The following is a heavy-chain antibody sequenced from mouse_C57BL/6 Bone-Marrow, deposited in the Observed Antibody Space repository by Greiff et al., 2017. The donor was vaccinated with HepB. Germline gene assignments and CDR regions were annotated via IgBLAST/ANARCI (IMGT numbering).Heavy chain of an antibody. Sequence: VQVVESGPELVKPGASVKISCKASGYAFSSSWMNWVKQRPGKGLEWIGRIYPGDGDTNYNGKFKGKATLTADKSSSTAYMQLSSLTSEDSAVYFCARRGYDYEVDYWGQGTTLTVSS. J-gene: IGHJ2*01. V-gene: IGHV1-82*01. CDR2: IYPGDGDT. CDR3: ARRGYDYEVDY. CDR1: GYAFSSSW. D-gene: IGHD2-4*01.